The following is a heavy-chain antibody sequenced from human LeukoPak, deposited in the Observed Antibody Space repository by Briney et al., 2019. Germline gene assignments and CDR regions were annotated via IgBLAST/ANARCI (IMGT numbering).Heavy chain of an antibody. CDR1: GYSFTSYW. CDR2: IDPSDSYT. V-gene: IGHV5-10-1*01. J-gene: IGHJ4*02. Sequence: GESLKISCKGSGYSFTSYWISWVRQMPGKGVGWMGRIDPSDSYTNYSPSFQGHVTISADKSISTAYLQWSSLKASDTAMYYCAIGASHRVNSSGLLWGQGTLVTVSS. D-gene: IGHD6-19*01. CDR3: AIGASHRVNSSGLL.